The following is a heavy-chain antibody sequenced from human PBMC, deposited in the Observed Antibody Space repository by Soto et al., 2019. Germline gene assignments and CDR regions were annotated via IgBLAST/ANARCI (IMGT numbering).Heavy chain of an antibody. D-gene: IGHD6-6*01. CDR1: GFTFSSYA. Sequence: PGESLKISCAASGFTFSSYAMSWVRQAPGKGLEWVSAISGSGGSTYYADSVKGRFTISRDNSKNTLYLQMNSLRAEDTAVYYCAKDSSSSGFYYYGMDVWGQGTTVTVS. V-gene: IGHV3-23*01. J-gene: IGHJ6*02. CDR2: ISGSGGST. CDR3: AKDSSSSGFYYYGMDV.